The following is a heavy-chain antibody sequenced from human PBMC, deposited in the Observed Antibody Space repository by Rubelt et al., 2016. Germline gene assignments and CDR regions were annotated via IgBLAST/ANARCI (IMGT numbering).Heavy chain of an antibody. CDR3: ARDRHCTNGVCYTRGWFDP. CDR1: GGSISSYY. V-gene: IGHV4-38-2*02. CDR2: IYHSGST. D-gene: IGHD2-8*01. J-gene: IGHJ5*02. Sequence: QVQLQESGPGLVKPSETLSLTCTVSGGSISSYYWSWIRQPPGKGLEWIGSIYHSGSTYYNPSLKRRVTISVATAKNQCSLRLSSVTAADTAVYYCARDRHCTNGVCYTRGWFDPWGQGTLVTVSS.